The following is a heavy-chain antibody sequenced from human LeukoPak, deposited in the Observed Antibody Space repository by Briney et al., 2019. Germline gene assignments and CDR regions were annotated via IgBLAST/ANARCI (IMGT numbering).Heavy chain of an antibody. Sequence: PSETLSLTCTVSGGSISSGRYYWGWIRQPPEKGLEWIGSVYYTGNTYYNPSLQSRVTISVDTSKNQFSLKLSSVTAADTAVYYCARESCSSTSCYFRYWYFDLWGRGTLVTVSS. V-gene: IGHV4-39*07. CDR1: GGSISSGRYY. J-gene: IGHJ2*01. CDR2: VYYTGNT. CDR3: ARESCSSTSCYFRYWYFDL. D-gene: IGHD2-2*01.